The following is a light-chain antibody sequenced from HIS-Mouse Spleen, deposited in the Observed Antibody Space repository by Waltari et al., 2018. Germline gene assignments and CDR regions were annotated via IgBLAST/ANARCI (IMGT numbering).Light chain of an antibody. V-gene: IGKV3-15*01. CDR2: GAS. CDR1: QSVSSN. Sequence: EIVMTQSPATLSVSPGERATLSCSDSQSVSSNLAWYQQKPGQAPKLLIYGASTRATGIPARFRGSGSGTEFTLTNNSLQSEDFAVYYCQQYNNWPRTFGQGTKVEIK. J-gene: IGKJ1*01. CDR3: QQYNNWPRT.